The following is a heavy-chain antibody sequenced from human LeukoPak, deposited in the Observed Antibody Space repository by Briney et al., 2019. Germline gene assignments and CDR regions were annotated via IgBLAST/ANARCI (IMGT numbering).Heavy chain of an antibody. D-gene: IGHD6-13*01. J-gene: IGHJ4*02. Sequence: GGSLRLSCAASGFTFSSYGMHWVRQAPGKGLEWVAFIRYDGSNKYYADSVKGRFTISRDNAKNSLYLQMNSLRAEDTAVYYCARGDIAAAGKEDYWGQGTLVTVSS. CDR3: ARGDIAAAGKEDY. V-gene: IGHV3-30*02. CDR1: GFTFSSYG. CDR2: IRYDGSNK.